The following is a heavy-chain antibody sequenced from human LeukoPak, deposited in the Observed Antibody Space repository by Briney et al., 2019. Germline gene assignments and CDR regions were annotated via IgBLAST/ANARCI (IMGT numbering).Heavy chain of an antibody. Sequence: PSETLSLTCAVYGGSFSGYYWSWIRQPPGKGLEWIGEINHSGSTNYNPSLKSRVTISVDTFKNQFSLKLSSVTAADTAVYYCARRRGYDYTIDYWGQGTLVTVSS. V-gene: IGHV4-34*01. CDR3: ARRRGYDYTIDY. J-gene: IGHJ4*02. D-gene: IGHD5-12*01. CDR1: GGSFSGYY. CDR2: INHSGST.